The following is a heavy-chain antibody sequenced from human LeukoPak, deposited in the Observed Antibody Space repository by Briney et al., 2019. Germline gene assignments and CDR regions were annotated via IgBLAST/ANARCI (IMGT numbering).Heavy chain of an antibody. CDR1: GGSISSYY. V-gene: IGHV4-4*07. CDR3: ARGGNGVVGYYYYGMDV. CDR2: IYTSGST. Sequence: SETLSLTCTVSGGSISSYYWSWIRQPAGKGLEWIGRIYTSGSTNYNPSLKSRVTMSVDTSKNQFSLELSSVTAADTAVYYCARGGNGVVGYYYYGMDVWGQGTTVTVSS. D-gene: IGHD3-3*01. J-gene: IGHJ6*02.